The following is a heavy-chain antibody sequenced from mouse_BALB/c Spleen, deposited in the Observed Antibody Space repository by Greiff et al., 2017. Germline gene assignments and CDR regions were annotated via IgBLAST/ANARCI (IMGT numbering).Heavy chain of an antibody. CDR3: ARYMTTVSAPFAY. CDR1: GYTFTDYN. J-gene: IGHJ3*01. D-gene: IGHD1-1*01. V-gene: IGHV1S29*02. CDR2: IYPYNGGT. Sequence: VHVKQSGPELVKPGASVKISCKASGYTFTDYNMHWVKQSHGKSLEWIGYIYPYNGGTGYNQKFKSKATLTVDNSSSTAYMELRSLTSEDSAVYYCARYMTTVSAPFAYWGQGTLVTVSA.